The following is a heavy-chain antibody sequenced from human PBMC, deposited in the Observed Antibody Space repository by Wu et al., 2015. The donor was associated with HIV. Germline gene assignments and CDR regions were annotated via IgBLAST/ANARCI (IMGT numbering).Heavy chain of an antibody. CDR3: ARVHIAARREYYYYMDV. D-gene: IGHD6-6*01. V-gene: IGHV1-18*01. CDR2: ISAYNGNT. Sequence: QVQLVQSGAEVKKPGASVKVSCKASGYTFTSYGISWVRQAPGQGLEWMGWISAYNGNTNYAQKLQGRVTMTTDTSTSTAYMELRSLRSDDTAVYYCARVHIAARREYYYYMDVWGKGTTVTVSS. J-gene: IGHJ6*03. CDR1: GYTFTSYG.